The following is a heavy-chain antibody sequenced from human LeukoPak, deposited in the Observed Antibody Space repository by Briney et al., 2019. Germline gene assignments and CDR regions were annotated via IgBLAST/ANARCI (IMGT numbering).Heavy chain of an antibody. Sequence: SETLSLTCAAYGGSFSGYYWSWIRQPPGKGLEWIGEINHSGSTNYNPSLKSRATISVDTSKSQVSLKLNSVTAADTAVYYCARGKAALRSGWYGMIDYWGQGTLVTVSS. J-gene: IGHJ4*02. CDR3: ARGKAALRSGWYGMIDY. CDR2: INHSGST. D-gene: IGHD6-19*01. V-gene: IGHV4-34*01. CDR1: GGSFSGYY.